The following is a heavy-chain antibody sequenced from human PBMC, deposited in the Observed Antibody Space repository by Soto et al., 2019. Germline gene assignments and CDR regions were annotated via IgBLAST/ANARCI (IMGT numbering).Heavy chain of an antibody. CDR3: AATAMVRGGYYYYYYGMDV. J-gene: IGHJ6*02. Sequence: QVQLQQWGAGLLKPSETLSLTCAVYGGSFSGHYWSWIRQPPGKGLEWIGEINHSGSTNYNPSLKSRVTISVDTSKNQFSLKLSSVTAADTAVYYCAATAMVRGGYYYYYYGMDVWGQGTTVTVSS. CDR1: GGSFSGHY. V-gene: IGHV4-34*01. D-gene: IGHD5-18*01. CDR2: INHSGST.